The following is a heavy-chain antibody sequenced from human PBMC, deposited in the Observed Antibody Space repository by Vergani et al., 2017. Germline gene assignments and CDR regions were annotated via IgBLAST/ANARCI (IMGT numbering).Heavy chain of an antibody. CDR3: ARDPTNSGYDFEGELGGPQDYHYYYMDV. CDR1: GDTFSSFA. V-gene: IGHV1-69*01. D-gene: IGHD5-12*01. Sequence: QVQLVQSGAELKRPGSSVKVSCKASGDTFSSFAFSWVRQAPGQGLEWIGGIIPIFRTAKYAQKFQGKVILTADESTSTAYMELSSLTSEDTAVYFCARDPTNSGYDFEGELGGPQDYHYYYMDVWGKGTTVTVSS. CDR2: IIPIFRTA. J-gene: IGHJ6*03.